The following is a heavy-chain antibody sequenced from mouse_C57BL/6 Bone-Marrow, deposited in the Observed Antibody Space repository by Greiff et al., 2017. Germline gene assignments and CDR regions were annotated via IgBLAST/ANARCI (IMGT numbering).Heavy chain of an antibody. CDR3: TTRGYGSVYFDY. V-gene: IGHV14-4*01. Sequence: VQLQQSGAELVRPGASVKLSCTASGFNIKDDYMHWVKQRPEQGLEWIGWIDPENGDTEYASKFQGKATITADTSSNTAYLQLSSLTSEDTAVYYCTTRGYGSVYFDYWGQGTTLTDSS. CDR2: IDPENGDT. J-gene: IGHJ2*01. D-gene: IGHD1-1*01. CDR1: GFNIKDDY.